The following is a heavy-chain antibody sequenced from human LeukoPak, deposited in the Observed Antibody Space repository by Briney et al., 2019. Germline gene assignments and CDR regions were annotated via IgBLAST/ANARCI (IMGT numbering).Heavy chain of an antibody. J-gene: IGHJ6*03. CDR1: GGSISSYY. Sequence: PSETLSLTCTVSGGSISSYYWSWIRQPPGKGLEWIGYIYYSGSTNYNPSLKSRVTISVDTSKNQFSLKLSSVTAADTAVYYCARGLVAARPNYYYYMDVWGKGTTVTVSS. D-gene: IGHD6-6*01. CDR2: IYYSGST. V-gene: IGHV4-59*01. CDR3: ARGLVAARPNYYYYMDV.